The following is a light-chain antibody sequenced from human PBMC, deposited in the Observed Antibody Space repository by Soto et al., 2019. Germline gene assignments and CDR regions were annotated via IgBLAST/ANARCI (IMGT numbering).Light chain of an antibody. CDR2: AAS. Sequence: DMQITQSPSSLSASVLYRVTITCRASQSISSYLNWYQQKPGKAPKLLIYAASSLQSGVPSRFSGSGSGTDFTLTISSLQPEDFATYYCQQSYSTPLTFGGGTKVDIK. J-gene: IGKJ4*01. V-gene: IGKV1-39*01. CDR1: QSISSY. CDR3: QQSYSTPLT.